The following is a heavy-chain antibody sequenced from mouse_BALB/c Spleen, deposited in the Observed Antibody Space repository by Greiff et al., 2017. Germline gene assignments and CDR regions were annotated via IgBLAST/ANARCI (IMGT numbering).Heavy chain of an antibody. CDR3: TREITTVVDYYAMDY. CDR2: IYPGNSDT. CDR1: GYTFTEYI. Sequence: VQLQQSGAELVKPGASVKLSCKASGYTFTEYIIHWVKQRPGQGLEWIGAIYPGNSDTSYNQKFKGKAKLTAVTSASTAYMELSSLTNEDSAVYYCTREITTVVDYYAMDYWGQGTSVTVSS. J-gene: IGHJ4*01. V-gene: IGHV1-5*01. D-gene: IGHD1-1*01.